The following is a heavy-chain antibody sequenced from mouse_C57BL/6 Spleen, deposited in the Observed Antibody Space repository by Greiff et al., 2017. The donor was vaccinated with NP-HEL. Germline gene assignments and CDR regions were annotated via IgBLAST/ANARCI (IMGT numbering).Heavy chain of an antibody. D-gene: IGHD1-1*01. V-gene: IGHV1-55*01. CDR2: IYPGSGST. Sequence: QVQLQQPGAELVQPGASVKMSCKASGYTFTSYWITWVKQRPGQGLEWIGDIYPGSGSTNYNEKFKSKATLTVDTSSSTAYMQLSSLTSEDSAVYYCARSHITTVVATNFDYWGQGTTLTVSS. CDR3: ARSHITTVVATNFDY. J-gene: IGHJ2*01. CDR1: GYTFTSYW.